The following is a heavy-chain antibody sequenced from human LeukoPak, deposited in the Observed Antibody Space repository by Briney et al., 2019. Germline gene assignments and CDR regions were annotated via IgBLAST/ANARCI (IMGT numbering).Heavy chain of an antibody. CDR2: FYPGDSDT. V-gene: IGHV5-51*01. D-gene: IGHD1-1*01. CDR1: GYTFTSYW. J-gene: IGHJ4*02. CDR3: ARGPRGGNWNEALDY. Sequence: GESLKISCKASGYTFTSYWIGWVRQMPGKGLEWMGMFYPGDSDTRKSPSFQDQVTLSADKSITTAYLQWSCLKASDTAMYYWARGPRGGNWNEALDYWGQGTLVTVSS.